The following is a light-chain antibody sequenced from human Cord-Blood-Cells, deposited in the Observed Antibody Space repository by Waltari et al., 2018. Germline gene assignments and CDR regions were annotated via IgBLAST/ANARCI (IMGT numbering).Light chain of an antibody. CDR3: NSRDSSGNHLV. J-gene: IGLJ2*01. CDR1: SLRSYY. V-gene: IGLV3-19*01. Sequence: SSELTQDSAVSVALGQTVRITCQGDSLRSYYASWYQQKPGQAPVLVIYGKNNRPSGIPDLFSGSSSGNTASLTITGAQAEDEADYYCNSRDSSGNHLVFGGGTKLTVL. CDR2: GKN.